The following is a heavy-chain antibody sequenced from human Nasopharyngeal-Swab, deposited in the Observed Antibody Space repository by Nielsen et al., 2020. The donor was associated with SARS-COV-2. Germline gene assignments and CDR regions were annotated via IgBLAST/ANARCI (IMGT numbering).Heavy chain of an antibody. CDR3: ARERTAPGTLYYFDY. V-gene: IGHV4-30-2*05. J-gene: IGHJ4*02. D-gene: IGHD1/OR15-1a*01. CDR2: IHQSGST. Sequence: REAQVDSLEWMGFIHQSGSTTYSPSLKSRLTMSVDTSKNQFSLKLTSVTAADTALYYCARERTAPGTLYYFDYWGQGTPVTVSS.